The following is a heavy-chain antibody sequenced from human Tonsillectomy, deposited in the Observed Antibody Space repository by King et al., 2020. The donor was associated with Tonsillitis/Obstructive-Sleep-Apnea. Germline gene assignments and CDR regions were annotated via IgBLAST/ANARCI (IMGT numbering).Heavy chain of an antibody. CDR2: ISGSGGST. J-gene: IGHJ2*01. V-gene: IGHV3-23*04. CDR3: AKPPGSVVGATFWSFDL. CDR1: GFTFSSYA. Sequence: VQLVESGGGLVQPGGSLRLSCAASGFTFSSYAMSWVRQAPGKGLEWVSAISGSGGSTYYADSVKGRLTISRDNSKNTLYLQMNSLRAEDTAVYYCAKPPGSVVGATFWSFDLWGRGTLVTVSS. D-gene: IGHD1-26*01.